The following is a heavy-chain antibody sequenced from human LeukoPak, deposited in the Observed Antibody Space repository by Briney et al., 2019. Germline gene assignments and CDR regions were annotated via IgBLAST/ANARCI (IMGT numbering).Heavy chain of an antibody. V-gene: IGHV1-69*04. CDR1: GGTFSSYA. CDR3: ALRYCSGGSCYSGAWFDP. J-gene: IGHJ5*02. CDR2: IIPIFGIA. D-gene: IGHD2-15*01. Sequence: ASVKVSCKASGGTFSSYAISWVRQAPGQGLGWMGRIIPIFGIANYAQKFQGRVTITADKSTSTAYMELSSLRSEDTAVYYCALRYCSGGSCYSGAWFDPWGQGTLVTVSS.